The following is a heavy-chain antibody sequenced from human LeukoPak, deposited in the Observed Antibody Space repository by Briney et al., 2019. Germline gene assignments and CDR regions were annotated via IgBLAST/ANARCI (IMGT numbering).Heavy chain of an antibody. Sequence: SETLSLTCTVSGGSISRSRDYWGWIRQPPGKGLEWIGSIYYSGSTYYNPSLKSRVTISGDTSKNRFSLKLSSVTAADTAMYYCARDNQYNSDSNDYGGTNFDYWGQGTLVTVSS. CDR2: IYYSGST. V-gene: IGHV4-39*07. CDR3: ARDNQYNSDSNDYGGTNFDY. D-gene: IGHD3-22*01. CDR1: GGSISRSRDY. J-gene: IGHJ4*02.